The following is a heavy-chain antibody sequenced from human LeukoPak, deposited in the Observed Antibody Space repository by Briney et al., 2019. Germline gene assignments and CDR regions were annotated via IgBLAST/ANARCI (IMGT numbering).Heavy chain of an antibody. CDR1: GFTFDDYT. CDR2: ISWDGGST. J-gene: IGHJ4*02. CDR3: AKESRSNYYDSSGYPDY. Sequence: PGGSLRLSCAASGFTFDDYTMHWVRQAPGKGLEWVSLISWDGGSTYYADSVKGRFTISRDNSKNSLYLQMNSLRTEDTALYYCAKESRSNYYDSSGYPDYWGQGTLVTVSS. V-gene: IGHV3-43*01. D-gene: IGHD3-22*01.